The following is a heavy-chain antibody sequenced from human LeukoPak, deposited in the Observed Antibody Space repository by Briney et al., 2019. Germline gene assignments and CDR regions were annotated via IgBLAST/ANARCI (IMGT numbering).Heavy chain of an antibody. CDR3: ARPNYDILTGYPFDY. V-gene: IGHV1-18*01. Sequence: VASVKVSCKASAYTFTSYGISWVRQAPGQGLEWMGWISAYNANTSYAQKLQGRVTMTADTSTSTAYMELRSLRSDDTAVYYCARPNYDILTGYPFDYWGQGTLVTVSS. J-gene: IGHJ4*02. D-gene: IGHD3-9*01. CDR2: ISAYNANT. CDR1: AYTFTSYG.